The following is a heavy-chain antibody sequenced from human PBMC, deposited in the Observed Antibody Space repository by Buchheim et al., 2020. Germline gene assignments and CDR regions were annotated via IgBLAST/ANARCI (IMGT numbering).Heavy chain of an antibody. Sequence: EVQLVESGGGLVQPGGSLRLSFAASGFTFSSYSMNWVRQAPGKGLEWVSYISSSSSTIYYADSVKGRFTISRDNAKNSLYLQMNTLRAEDTAVYYYARGQYYYDIDYWGQGTL. CDR3: ARGQYYYDIDY. J-gene: IGHJ4*02. D-gene: IGHD3-22*01. V-gene: IGHV3-48*01. CDR2: ISSSSSTI. CDR1: GFTFSSYS.